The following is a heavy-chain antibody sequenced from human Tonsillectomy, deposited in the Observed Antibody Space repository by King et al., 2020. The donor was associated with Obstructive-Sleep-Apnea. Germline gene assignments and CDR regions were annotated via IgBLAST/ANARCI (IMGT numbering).Heavy chain of an antibody. V-gene: IGHV3-30*03. D-gene: IGHD2-21*02. CDR2: IANDGSE. CDR3: ARSFHTAFDP. CDR1: GFTSSNYG. Sequence: VQLVESGGGVVQPGTSLRLSCAASGFTSSNYGMHWVRQAPGKGLEWVAVIANDGSEYYAESVKGRITISRENSKNTVYLQMTNLRADDTAVYFCARSFHTAFDPWGQGTLVTVSS. J-gene: IGHJ5*02.